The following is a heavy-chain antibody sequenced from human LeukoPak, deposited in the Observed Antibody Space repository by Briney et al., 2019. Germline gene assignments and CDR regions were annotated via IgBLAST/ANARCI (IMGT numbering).Heavy chain of an antibody. CDR1: AFSFSSYS. J-gene: IGHJ3*02. Sequence: SLRLSCGASAFSFSSYSMNCLRQAPGRGVQGVSAISDSGGSTYYTDSLKSRFTISRDNSKNPPYLQMNSVTAADTAVYYCAKSRGVAIIVVVTDAFDIWGPGPMVTVSS. CDR2: ISDSGGST. V-gene: IGHV3-23*01. D-gene: IGHD3-22*01. CDR3: AKSRGVAIIVVVTDAFDI.